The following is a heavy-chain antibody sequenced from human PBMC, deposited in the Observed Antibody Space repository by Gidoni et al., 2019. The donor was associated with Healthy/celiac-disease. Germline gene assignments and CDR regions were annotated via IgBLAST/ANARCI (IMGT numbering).Heavy chain of an antibody. J-gene: IGHJ6*03. CDR2: ISGSGDST. CDR3: AKGYCSSSTCDADYYYMDV. V-gene: IGHV3-23*01. Sequence: RVSAISGSGDSTYYADSVKGRFTISRDNSKNTLFLQMNSLRAEDTAVYYCAKGYCSSSTCDADYYYMDVWGKGTTVTVSS. D-gene: IGHD2-2*01.